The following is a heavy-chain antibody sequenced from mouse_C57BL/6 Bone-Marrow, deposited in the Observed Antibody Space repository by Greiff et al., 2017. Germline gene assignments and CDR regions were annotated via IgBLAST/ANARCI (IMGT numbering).Heavy chain of an antibody. D-gene: IGHD1-1*01. V-gene: IGHV1-5*01. CDR2: IYPGNSDT. Sequence: DVQLQESGTVLARPGASVKMSCKTSGYTFTSYWMHWVKQRPGQGLEWIGAIYPGNSDTSYNQKFKGKAKLTAVTSASTAYMALSSLTNEDSAVYYCTREGIYYYGSSYWYFDVWGTGTTVTVSS. CDR1: GYTFTSYW. J-gene: IGHJ1*03. CDR3: TREGIYYYGSSYWYFDV.